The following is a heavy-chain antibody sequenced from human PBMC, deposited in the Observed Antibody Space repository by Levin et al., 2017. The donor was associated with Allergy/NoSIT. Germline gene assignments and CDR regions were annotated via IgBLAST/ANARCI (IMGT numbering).Heavy chain of an antibody. J-gene: IGHJ4*02. V-gene: IGHV5-51*01. CDR2: IYPGDSDT. CDR3: ARPGYSGYDFQFYYFDY. D-gene: IGHD5-12*01. Sequence: GESLKISCKGSGYSFTSYWIGWVRQMPGKGLEWMGIIYPGDSDTRYSPSFQGQVTISADKSISTAYLQWSSLKASDTAMYYCARPGYSGYDFQFYYFDYWGQGTLVTVSS. CDR1: GYSFTSYW.